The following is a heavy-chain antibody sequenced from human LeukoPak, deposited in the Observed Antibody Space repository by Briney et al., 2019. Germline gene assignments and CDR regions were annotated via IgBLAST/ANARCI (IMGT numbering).Heavy chain of an antibody. CDR3: ARAIVRGVIIRGDWFDS. V-gene: IGHV1-2*02. D-gene: IGHD3-10*02. CDR2: INPNSGDT. J-gene: IGHJ5*01. Sequence: ASVKVSCKASGYTFIAYHMHWVRQAPGRGLEWMGWINPNSGDTNYAQKFQGRVTMTRDTSITTAYMELSRLTSDDTAVYYCARAIVRGVIIRGDWFDSWGQGALVTVSS. CDR1: GYTFIAYH.